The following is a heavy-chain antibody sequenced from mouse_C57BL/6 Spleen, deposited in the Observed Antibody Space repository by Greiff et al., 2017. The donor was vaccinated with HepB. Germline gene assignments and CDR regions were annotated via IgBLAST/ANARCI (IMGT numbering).Heavy chain of an antibody. CDR3: ARAGIYYDYDDVHYYAMDY. CDR2: IYPGDGDT. CDR1: GYAFSSYW. D-gene: IGHD2-4*01. Sequence: QVQLKESGAELVKPGASVKISCKASGYAFSSYWMNWVKQRPGKGLEWIGQIYPGDGDTNYNGKFKGKATLTADKSSSTAYMQLSSLTSEDSAVYFCARAGIYYDYDDVHYYAMDYWGQGTSVTVSS. J-gene: IGHJ4*01. V-gene: IGHV1-80*01.